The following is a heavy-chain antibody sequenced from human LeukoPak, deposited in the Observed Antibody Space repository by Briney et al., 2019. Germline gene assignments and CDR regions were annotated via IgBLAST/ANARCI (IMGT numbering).Heavy chain of an antibody. CDR3: ARDRGSYGDYYYYYYMDV. D-gene: IGHD4-17*01. Sequence: SETLSLTCTVSGGSVSTGSYYWSWIRQPAGRGLEWIGHIHTSGTMNYNASLKSRVRISVETSKNQFSLRLSSVTAADTAVYYCARDRGSYGDYYYYYYMDVWGKGTTVTISS. CDR1: GGSVSTGSYY. CDR2: IHTSGTM. J-gene: IGHJ6*03. V-gene: IGHV4-61*09.